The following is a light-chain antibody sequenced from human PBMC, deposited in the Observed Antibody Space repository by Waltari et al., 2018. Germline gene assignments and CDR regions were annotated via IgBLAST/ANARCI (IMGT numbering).Light chain of an antibody. Sequence: DIVMTQSPLSLPVTPGEPASISCRSSQSLLRGNEHTHLNWYLQNPGQSPQLLSSLGSNRASGVPDRFSGSGSATDFTLKISRVEADDVGVYYCMQTLQTPHTFGQGTKLEIK. CDR2: LGS. CDR1: QSLLRGNEHTH. J-gene: IGKJ2*01. CDR3: MQTLQTPHT. V-gene: IGKV2-28*01.